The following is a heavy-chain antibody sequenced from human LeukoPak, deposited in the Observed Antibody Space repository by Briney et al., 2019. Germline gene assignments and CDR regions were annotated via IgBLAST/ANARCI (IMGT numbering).Heavy chain of an antibody. CDR2: INSSGGST. CDR1: GFTFSSYA. Sequence: PGGSLRLSCAASGFTFSSYAMSWVRQAPGKGLEWVSAINSSGGSTYYADAVEGRFIISRDNSKNTLYLQMNSLRAEDTAVYYCAKPFAVGDYAYFDYWGQGTLVTVSS. J-gene: IGHJ4*02. CDR3: AKPFAVGDYAYFDY. V-gene: IGHV3-23*01. D-gene: IGHD4-17*01.